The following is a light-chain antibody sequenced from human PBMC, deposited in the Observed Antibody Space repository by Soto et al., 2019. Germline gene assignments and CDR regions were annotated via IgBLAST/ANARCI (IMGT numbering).Light chain of an antibody. CDR1: SSDVGGYKF. Sequence: QSALTQPRSVSGSPGQSVTISCTGTSSDVGGYKFVSWYQQHPGKAPKFMIYEVSKRPSGVPDRFSGSKSGNTAFLIISGLQAEDEADYYCCSYAGFYTSVFGTGTKVTVL. CDR2: EVS. CDR3: CSYAGFYTSV. J-gene: IGLJ1*01. V-gene: IGLV2-11*01.